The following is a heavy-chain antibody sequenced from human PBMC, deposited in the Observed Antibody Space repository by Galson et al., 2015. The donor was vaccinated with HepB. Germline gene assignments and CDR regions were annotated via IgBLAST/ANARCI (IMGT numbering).Heavy chain of an antibody. CDR3: ARVSLPDSGYDLMDLDY. D-gene: IGHD5-12*01. J-gene: IGHJ4*02. V-gene: IGHV3-33*08. CDR1: GFTFSSYG. Sequence: SLRLSCAASGFTFSSYGMHWVRQAPGKGLEWVAVIWYDGSNKYYADSVKGRFTISRDNSKNTLYLQMNSLRAEDTAVYYCARVSLPDSGYDLMDLDYWGQGTLVTVSS. CDR2: IWYDGSNK.